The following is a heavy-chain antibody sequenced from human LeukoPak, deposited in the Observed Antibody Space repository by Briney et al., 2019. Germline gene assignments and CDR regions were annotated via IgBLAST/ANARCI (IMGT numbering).Heavy chain of an antibody. Sequence: GGSLRLFCAASGFTFSSYAMSWVRQAPGKGLEWVSAISGSGGSTYYADSVKGRFTISRDNSKNTLYLQMNSLRDEDTAVYYCAKGGSYSPYYFDYWGQGTLVTVSS. CDR3: AKGGSYSPYYFDY. CDR2: ISGSGGST. D-gene: IGHD1-26*01. CDR1: GFTFSSYA. V-gene: IGHV3-23*01. J-gene: IGHJ4*02.